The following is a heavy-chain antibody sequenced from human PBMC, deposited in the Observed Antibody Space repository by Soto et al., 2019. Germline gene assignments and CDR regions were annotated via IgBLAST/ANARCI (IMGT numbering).Heavy chain of an antibody. D-gene: IGHD3-10*01. CDR3: AFGRFPSPVFDI. CDR2: IYYSGST. V-gene: IGHV4-31*03. CDR1: GGSISSGGYY. J-gene: IGHJ3*02. Sequence: SETLSLTCTVSGGSISSGGYYWSWIRQHPGKGLEWIGYIYYSGSTYYNPSLKSRVTISVDTSKNQFSLKLSSVTAADTAVYYCAFGRFPSPVFDIWGQGTMVTVSS.